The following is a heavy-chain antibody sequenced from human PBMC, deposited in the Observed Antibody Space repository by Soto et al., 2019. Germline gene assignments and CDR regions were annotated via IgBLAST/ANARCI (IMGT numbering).Heavy chain of an antibody. D-gene: IGHD6-13*01. Sequence: QVQLVQSGAEVKKPGSSVKVSCKASGGTFSSYAISWVRQAPGQGLEWMGGIIPIFGTANYAQKFQGRVTITADESTGTAYMELSSLRSEDTAVYYCAREDQGVAAASDPFDIWGQGTMVTVSS. CDR3: AREDQGVAAASDPFDI. CDR1: GGTFSSYA. CDR2: IIPIFGTA. J-gene: IGHJ3*02. V-gene: IGHV1-69*12.